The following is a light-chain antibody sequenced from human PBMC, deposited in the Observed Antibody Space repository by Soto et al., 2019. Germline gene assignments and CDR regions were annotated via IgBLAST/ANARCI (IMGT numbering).Light chain of an antibody. J-gene: IGKJ1*01. Sequence: IVMTQSPDSLAVSLGERATINCKSSQSVLYSSNNKNYLAWYQQKPGQPPKLLIYWASTRESGVPDRFSGSGSGTDFTLTISSLQAEDVAVYYCQQYYSTPTFGQGTKV. CDR3: QQYYSTPT. V-gene: IGKV4-1*01. CDR2: WAS. CDR1: QSVLYSSNNKNY.